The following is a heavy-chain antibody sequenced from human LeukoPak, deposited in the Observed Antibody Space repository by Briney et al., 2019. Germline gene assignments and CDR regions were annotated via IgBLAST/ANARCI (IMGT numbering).Heavy chain of an antibody. CDR3: ARGDYDILTGYFDY. V-gene: IGHV1-18*01. CDR1: GYTFTRFG. CDR2: ISGYNGNT. D-gene: IGHD3-9*01. J-gene: IGHJ4*02. Sequence: ASVKVSCKASGYTFTRFGVSWVRQAPGQGLEWMGWISGYNGNTNYAQKLQGRVTMTTDTSTSTAYMELRSLRSDDTAVYYCARGDYDILTGYFDYWGQGTLVTVSS.